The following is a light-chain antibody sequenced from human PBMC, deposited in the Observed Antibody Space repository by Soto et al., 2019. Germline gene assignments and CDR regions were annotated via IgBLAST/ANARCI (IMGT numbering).Light chain of an antibody. V-gene: IGKV3-20*01. J-gene: IGKJ1*01. Sequence: EIVMTQSPATLSVSPGERATLSCRASQSVSNNYLAWYQQKPGQAPRLLIYGASNRATGIPDRFSGSGSGTDFTLTISRLEPEDFAVYYCQQYGSSPAWTFGQGTKVDI. CDR1: QSVSNNY. CDR2: GAS. CDR3: QQYGSSPAWT.